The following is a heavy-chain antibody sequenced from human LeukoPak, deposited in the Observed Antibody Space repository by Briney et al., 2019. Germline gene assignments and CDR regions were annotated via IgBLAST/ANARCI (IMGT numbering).Heavy chain of an antibody. CDR3: ARDRVYGGSYYFDY. CDR2: IYHSGST. Sequence: SETLSLTCTVSAGSISSGDYYWSWIRQSPGKGLEWIGSIYHSGSTYYNPSLKSRVTISVDTSKNQFSLKLSSVTAADTAVYYCARDRVYGGSYYFDYWGQGTLVTVSS. V-gene: IGHV4-39*07. CDR1: AGSISSGDYY. D-gene: IGHD1-26*01. J-gene: IGHJ4*02.